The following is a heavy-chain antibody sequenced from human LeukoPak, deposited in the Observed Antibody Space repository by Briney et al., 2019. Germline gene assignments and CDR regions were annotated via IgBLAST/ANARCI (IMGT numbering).Heavy chain of an antibody. CDR3: ARGVGATEGPFDY. Sequence: SVKVPCKASGGTFSSYAISWVRQAPGQGLEWMGGIIPIFGTANYAQKFQGRVTITTDESTSTAYMELSSLRSEDTAVYYCARGVGATEGPFDYWGQGTLVTVSS. J-gene: IGHJ4*02. CDR1: GGTFSSYA. V-gene: IGHV1-69*05. D-gene: IGHD1-26*01. CDR2: IIPIFGTA.